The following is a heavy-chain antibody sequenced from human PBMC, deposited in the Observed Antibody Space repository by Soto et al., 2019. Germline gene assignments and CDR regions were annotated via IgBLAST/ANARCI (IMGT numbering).Heavy chain of an antibody. D-gene: IGHD2-15*01. CDR2: IKQDGSEK. Sequence: EVQLVESGGGLVQPGGSLRLSCAASGFTFSSYWMSWVRQAPGKGLEWVANIKQDGSEKYYVDSVKGRFTISRDNAKNSLYLQMNSLRAEDRAVYYCASRYCSGGSCYFDYWGQGTLVTVSS. V-gene: IGHV3-7*05. CDR1: GFTFSSYW. J-gene: IGHJ4*02. CDR3: ASRYCSGGSCYFDY.